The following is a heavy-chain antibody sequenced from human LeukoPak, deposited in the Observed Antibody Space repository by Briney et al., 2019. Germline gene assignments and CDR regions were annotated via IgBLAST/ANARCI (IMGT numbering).Heavy chain of an antibody. CDR2: ILYSGST. J-gene: IGHJ4*02. Sequence: PSETLSLTCTVSGASVSSSRYHWMWIRQPPGKGLEYIGNILYSGSTYHNPSLKSRVTISVDTSKNQFSLKLSSVTAADTAVYYCARARDPGSFNRAFDFWGQGTLVTVSS. CDR3: ARARDPGSFNRAFDF. CDR1: GASVSSSRYH. D-gene: IGHD3-10*01. V-gene: IGHV4-61*01.